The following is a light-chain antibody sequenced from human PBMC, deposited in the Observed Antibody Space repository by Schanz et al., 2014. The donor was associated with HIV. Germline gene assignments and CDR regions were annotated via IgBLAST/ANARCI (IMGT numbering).Light chain of an antibody. V-gene: IGKV1-5*03. Sequence: DIQMTQSPSTLSASVGDRVTITCRASQSISTWLAWYQQKPGRAPKLLIYQASILETGVPSRFSGSGSGTSFTLTISSLQPDDFATYYCQQCVTYPYTFGRGTKLDIK. J-gene: IGKJ2*01. CDR1: QSISTW. CDR3: QQCVTYPYT. CDR2: QAS.